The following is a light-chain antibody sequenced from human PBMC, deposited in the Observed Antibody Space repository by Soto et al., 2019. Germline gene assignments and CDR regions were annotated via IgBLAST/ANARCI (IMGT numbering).Light chain of an antibody. V-gene: IGKV3-15*01. CDR2: SAS. CDR1: QSVNNN. Sequence: IVMTQSPVTLSVSPWERATLSCTASQSVNNNAAWYQQKPGHTPRLLIYSASIGATGTPARFSGSGSGSDFTLTISSLQSEDFAVYSCQQYGDWPGAFGGGTKVDIK. J-gene: IGKJ4*01. CDR3: QQYGDWPGA.